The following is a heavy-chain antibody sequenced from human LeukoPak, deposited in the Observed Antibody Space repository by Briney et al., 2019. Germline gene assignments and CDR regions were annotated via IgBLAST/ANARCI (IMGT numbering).Heavy chain of an antibody. J-gene: IGHJ6*03. D-gene: IGHD6-6*01. CDR3: AKRYSSSVHVLDYYYYYMDV. V-gene: IGHV1-46*01. CDR1: GYIFTSYY. CDR2: INPSGGSI. Sequence: ASVKVSCKASGYIFTSYYMYWVRQAPGQGLEWMGIINPSGGSIRYAQKFQGRVTMTRDTSTSTVYMELSSLRSEDTAVYYCAKRYSSSVHVLDYYYYYMDVWGKGTTVTVSS.